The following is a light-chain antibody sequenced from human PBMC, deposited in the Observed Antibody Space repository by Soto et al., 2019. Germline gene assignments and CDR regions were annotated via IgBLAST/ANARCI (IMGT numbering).Light chain of an antibody. Sequence: QSVLTQPRSASGTPGQRVTISCSGSSSNIGSNTVNWYQQLPGTAPKLLIYDDDKRPSGIPDRFSGSKSGTSATLGITGFQTGDEADYYCGSWDSSLSAYVFGTGTKVTVL. CDR1: SSNIGSNT. V-gene: IGLV1-51*01. CDR2: DDD. CDR3: GSWDSSLSAYV. J-gene: IGLJ1*01.